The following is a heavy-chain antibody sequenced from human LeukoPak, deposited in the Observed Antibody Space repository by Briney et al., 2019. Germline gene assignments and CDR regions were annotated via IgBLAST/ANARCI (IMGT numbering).Heavy chain of an antibody. CDR3: ASWARQQHNFQH. D-gene: IGHD6-13*01. Sequence: SETLSLTCTVSGGSISGTSYYWGWIRQPPGKGLEWIGSIYYSGSTYYNPSLKSRVTISVDTSKNQFSLKLSSVTAADTAVYYCASWARQQHNFQHWGQGTLVTVSS. V-gene: IGHV4-39*07. CDR2: IYYSGST. CDR1: GGSISGTSYY. J-gene: IGHJ1*01.